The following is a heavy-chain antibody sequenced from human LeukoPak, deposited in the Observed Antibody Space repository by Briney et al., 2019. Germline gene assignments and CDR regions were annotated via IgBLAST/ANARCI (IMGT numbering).Heavy chain of an antibody. D-gene: IGHD3-10*01. J-gene: IGHJ4*02. CDR2: ISSSDSTI. CDR3: AREYNYFGSGIFDS. Sequence: GGSLRLSCAASGFTFSNAWMSWVRQAPGKGLEWLSYISSSDSTIYYADSVKGRFTISRDNAKNSLYLQMNSLRAEDTAVYYCAREYNYFGSGIFDSWGQGTLVTVSS. V-gene: IGHV3-11*01. CDR1: GFTFSNAW.